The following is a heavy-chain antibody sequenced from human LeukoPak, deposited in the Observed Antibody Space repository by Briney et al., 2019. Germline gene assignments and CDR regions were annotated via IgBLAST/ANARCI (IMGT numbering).Heavy chain of an antibody. D-gene: IGHD7-27*01. V-gene: IGHV3-7*01. CDR1: GFPFINYW. J-gene: IGHJ4*02. CDR2: INQGGSET. Sequence: GGSLRLSCAASGFPFINYWMNWVRQAPGKRPEWVGNINQGGSETNYVDSVKGRFSISRDNAKTSLYLQMNSLRAEDTAVYYCATDQKVGTGGPRFDYWGQGALVTVSS. CDR3: ATDQKVGTGGPRFDY.